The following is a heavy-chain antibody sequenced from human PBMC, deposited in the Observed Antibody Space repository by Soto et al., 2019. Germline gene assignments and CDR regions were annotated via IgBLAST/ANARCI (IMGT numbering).Heavy chain of an antibody. J-gene: IGHJ1*01. CDR3: ARGGYYDSSGYYPPPRH. CDR1: GYTFTSYG. CDR2: ISAYNGNT. D-gene: IGHD3-22*01. V-gene: IGHV1-18*04. Sequence: GASVKVSCKASGYTFTSYGISWVRQAPGQGLEWMGWISAYNGNTNYAQKLQGRVTMTTDTSTSTAYMELRSLRSDDTAVYYCARGGYYDSSGYYPPPRHWGQGTLVTVSS.